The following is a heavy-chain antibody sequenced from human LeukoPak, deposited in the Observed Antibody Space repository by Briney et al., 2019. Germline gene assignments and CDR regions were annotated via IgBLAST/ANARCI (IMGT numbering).Heavy chain of an antibody. V-gene: IGHV4-39*01. CDR1: GGSISSSSYY. CDR2: IYYSGST. D-gene: IGHD3-22*01. CDR3: ASFPCYYDSSGIDY. Sequence: SETLSLTCTVSGGSISSSSYYWGWIRQPPGKGLEWIGSIYYSGSTYYNPSLKSRVTISVDTSKNQFSLKLSSVTAADTAVYYCASFPCYYDSSGIDYWGQGTLVTVSS. J-gene: IGHJ4*02.